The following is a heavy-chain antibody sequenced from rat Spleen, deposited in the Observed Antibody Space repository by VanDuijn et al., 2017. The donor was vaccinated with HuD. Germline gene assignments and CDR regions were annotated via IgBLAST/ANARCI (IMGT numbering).Heavy chain of an antibody. CDR3: ARHYFNDGPFDY. Sequence: EVQLVESGGGLVQPGRSLKLSCAASGFTFSDYGVAWVRQAPTKGLEWVATISYGDSSGHSSTYYRDSVKGRFTISRDNAKNTLYVQMDSLRSEDTATYFCARHYFNDGPFDYWGRGVMVTVSS. CDR2: ISYGDSSGHSST. CDR1: GFTFSDYG. J-gene: IGHJ2*01. V-gene: IGHV5-29*01. D-gene: IGHD1-1*01.